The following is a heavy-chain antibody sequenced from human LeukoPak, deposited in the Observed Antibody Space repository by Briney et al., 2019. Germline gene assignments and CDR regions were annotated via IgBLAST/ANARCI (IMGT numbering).Heavy chain of an antibody. D-gene: IGHD5-12*01. CDR2: INPNSGGT. V-gene: IGHV1-2*02. J-gene: IGHJ4*02. CDR1: GYTFTDYY. CDR3: ARVPPYSGYDRLIDY. Sequence: ASVKVSCEASGYTFTDYYMHWVRQAPGQGLEWMGWINPNSGGTYYAQKFQGRVTMTRDTSISTAYMELSTMRSDDTAVYYCARVPPYSGYDRLIDYWGQGTLVTVSS.